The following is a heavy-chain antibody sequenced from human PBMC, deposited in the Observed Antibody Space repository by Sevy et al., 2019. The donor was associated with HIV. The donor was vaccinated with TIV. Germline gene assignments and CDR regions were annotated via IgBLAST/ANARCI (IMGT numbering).Heavy chain of an antibody. CDR1: GFTFSSYA. J-gene: IGHJ6*03. CDR3: AKLSGIGWLGYYYYYMDV. V-gene: IGHV3-23*01. Sequence: GGSLRLSCAASGFTFSSYAMSWVRQAPGKGLEWVSAISGSGGSTYYADSVKGRFTISGDNSKNTLYLQMNSLRAEDTAVYYCAKLSGIGWLGYYYYYMDVWGKGTTVTVSS. D-gene: IGHD6-19*01. CDR2: ISGSGGST.